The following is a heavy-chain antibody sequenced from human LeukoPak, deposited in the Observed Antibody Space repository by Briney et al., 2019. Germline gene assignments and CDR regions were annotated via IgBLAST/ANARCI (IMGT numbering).Heavy chain of an antibody. D-gene: IGHD1-1*01. V-gene: IGHV1-69*13. CDR1: GGTLRSYA. CDR2: IIPIFGTE. Sequence: SVKVSCKGSGGTLRSYAISWVRQAPGQGLEGMGGIIPIFGTEHYAQKFQGRVTITADESTSTAYMELSSLRSEDTAVYYCARDYPTSGIVTIFDYWGQGTLVTVSS. CDR3: ARDYPTSGIVTIFDY. J-gene: IGHJ4*02.